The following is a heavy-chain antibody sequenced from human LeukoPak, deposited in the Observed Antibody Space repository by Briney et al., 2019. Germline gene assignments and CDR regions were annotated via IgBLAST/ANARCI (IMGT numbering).Heavy chain of an antibody. V-gene: IGHV3-66*02. CDR1: GFTVSSNY. J-gene: IGHJ4*02. CDR2: IYSGGST. CDR3: ARDGYCSSTSCYTGLWYFDY. Sequence: GGSLRLSCAASGFTVSSNYMSWVRQAPGKGLEWVSVIYSGGSTYYADSVKGRFTISRDNSKNTLYLQMNSLGAEDTAVYYCARDGYCSSTSCYTGLWYFDYWGQGTLVTVSS. D-gene: IGHD2-2*02.